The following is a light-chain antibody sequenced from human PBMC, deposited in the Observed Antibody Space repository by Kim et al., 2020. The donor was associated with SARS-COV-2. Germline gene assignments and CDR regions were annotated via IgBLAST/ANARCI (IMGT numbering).Light chain of an antibody. CDR2: WAS. J-gene: IGKJ2*01. CDR1: QSVLSSSNNKNY. CDR3: QQYYSIPYT. Sequence: RATINCKSSQSVLSSSNNKNYLAWYQQKPGQPPKLLIYWASTRESGVPDRFSGSGSGTDFTLTISSLRAEDVAVYYCQQYYSIPYTVGQGTKLEIK. V-gene: IGKV4-1*01.